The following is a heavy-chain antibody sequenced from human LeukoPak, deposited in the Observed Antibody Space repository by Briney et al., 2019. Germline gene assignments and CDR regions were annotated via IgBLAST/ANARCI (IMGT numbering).Heavy chain of an antibody. J-gene: IGHJ3*02. D-gene: IGHD3-16*02. CDR1: GFTFSSYG. CDR3: ARAHYDYVWGSYRPNDAFDI. V-gene: IGHV3-33*01. Sequence: GGSLRLSCAASGFTFSSYGMHWVRQAPGKGLEWVAVIWYDGSNEYYADSVKGRFTISRDNSKNTLYLQMNSLRAEDTAVYYCARAHYDYVWGSYRPNDAFDIWGQGTMVTVSS. CDR2: IWYDGSNE.